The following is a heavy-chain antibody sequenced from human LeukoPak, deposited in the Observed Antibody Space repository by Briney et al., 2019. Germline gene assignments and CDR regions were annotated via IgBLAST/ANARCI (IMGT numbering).Heavy chain of an antibody. J-gene: IGHJ4*02. Sequence: GGSLRLSCAASGFTFSSYSMTWVRQAPGKGLEWVSYISSSSSTIYYADSVKGRFTISRDNAKSSLYLQMNSLRDEDTAVYYCARASRLGPVIFDYWGQGTLVTVSS. V-gene: IGHV3-48*02. CDR3: ARASRLGPVIFDY. CDR1: GFTFSSYS. D-gene: IGHD2/OR15-2a*01. CDR2: ISSSSSTI.